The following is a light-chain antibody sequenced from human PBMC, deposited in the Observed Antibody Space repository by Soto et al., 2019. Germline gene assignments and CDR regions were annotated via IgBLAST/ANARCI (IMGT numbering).Light chain of an antibody. V-gene: IGKV1-8*01. Sequence: AIRMTQSPSSFSASTGDRVTITCRASQSISSYLAWYQQKPGKAPKLLIYAASTLQSGVPSRFSGSGSGTDFTLTIGCLQSEDFATYYCQQYYSYPWTFGHGTKVEIK. CDR2: AAS. CDR1: QSISSY. CDR3: QQYYSYPWT. J-gene: IGKJ1*01.